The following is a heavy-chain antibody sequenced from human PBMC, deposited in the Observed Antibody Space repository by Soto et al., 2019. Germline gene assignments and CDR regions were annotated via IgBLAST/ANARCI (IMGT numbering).Heavy chain of an antibody. CDR2: ISNDESKK. J-gene: IGHJ4*02. CDR3: ARSIAVAGLDY. Sequence: GGSLRLSCAASGFTFSTYAVHWVRQAPGKGLEWVAVISNDESKKYYANSVKGRFTISRDNSNNTGYLQMNSLRREDTAIYYCARSIAVAGLDYWGPGTLVTVSS. V-gene: IGHV3-30-3*01. CDR1: GFTFSTYA. D-gene: IGHD6-19*01.